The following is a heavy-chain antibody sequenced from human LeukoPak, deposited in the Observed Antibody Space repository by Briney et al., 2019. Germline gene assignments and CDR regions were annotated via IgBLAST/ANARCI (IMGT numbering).Heavy chain of an antibody. CDR3: ARLIVSHAFDI. J-gene: IGHJ3*02. Sequence: SQTLSLTCTVSGGSISSGGYYWSWIRQHPGEGLEWIGYIYYSGSTYYNPSLKSRVTISVDTSKNQFSLKLSSVTAADTAVYYCARLIVSHAFDIWGQGTMVTVSS. CDR2: IYYSGST. CDR1: GGSISSGGYY. V-gene: IGHV4-31*03. D-gene: IGHD2-21*01.